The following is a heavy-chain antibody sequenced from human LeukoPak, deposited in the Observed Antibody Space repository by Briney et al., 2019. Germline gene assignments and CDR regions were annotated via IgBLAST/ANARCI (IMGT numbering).Heavy chain of an antibody. CDR2: IYYSGST. Sequence: SETLSPTCTVSGGSISSYYWSWIRQPPGKGLEWIGYIYYSGSTNYNPSLKSRVTISVDTSKNQFSLKLSSVTAADTAVYYCARLQAGFGEYLFDYWGQGTLVTVSS. CDR3: ARLQAGFGEYLFDY. D-gene: IGHD3-10*01. V-gene: IGHV4-59*08. CDR1: GGSISSYY. J-gene: IGHJ4*02.